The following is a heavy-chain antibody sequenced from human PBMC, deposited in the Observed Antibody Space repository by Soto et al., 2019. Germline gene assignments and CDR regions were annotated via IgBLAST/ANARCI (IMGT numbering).Heavy chain of an antibody. CDR3: TRAGLFDL. V-gene: IGHV4-31*03. J-gene: IGHJ2*01. CDR1: GSSISSGAYY. CDR2: IQYSGST. Sequence: QVQLQESDPGLVKPSQTLSLTCTVSGSSISSGAYYWSWIRQHPGKGLEWIGYIQYSGSTFYNPSINSRVTISVDTSKNQFSLKLSSVTAADTAVYYCTRAGLFDLWGRGTLVTVSS.